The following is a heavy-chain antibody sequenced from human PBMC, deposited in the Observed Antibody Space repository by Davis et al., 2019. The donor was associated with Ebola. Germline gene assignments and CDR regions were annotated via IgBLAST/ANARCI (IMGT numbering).Heavy chain of an antibody. Sequence: MPSETLSLTCAVYGGSFTDYFWSWIRQPPGKGLEWIGETSHHPDYTNYSPSFGGRVTISVDSSKNQFSLKIHSVTAADTAVYYCARTTKTHISDWGLGYNLHDPWGQGTLVTVSS. V-gene: IGHV4-34*01. J-gene: IGHJ5*02. D-gene: IGHD1-1*01. CDR2: TSHHPDYT. CDR1: GGSFTDYF. CDR3: ARTTKTHISDWGLGYNLHDP.